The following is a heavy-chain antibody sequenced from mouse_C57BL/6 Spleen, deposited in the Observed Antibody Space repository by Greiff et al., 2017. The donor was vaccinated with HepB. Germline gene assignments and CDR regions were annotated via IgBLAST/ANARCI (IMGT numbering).Heavy chain of an antibody. J-gene: IGHJ2*01. CDR2: ISSGSSTI. CDR1: GFTFSDYG. CDR3: AAQATDYFDY. V-gene: IGHV5-17*01. Sequence: EVKLVESGGGLVKPGGSLKLSCAASGFTFSDYGMHWVRQAPEKGLEWVAYISSGSSTIYYADTVKGRLTISRDNAKNTLFLQMTSLRSKDTAMYYCAAQATDYFDYWGQGTPLTVSS. D-gene: IGHD3-2*02.